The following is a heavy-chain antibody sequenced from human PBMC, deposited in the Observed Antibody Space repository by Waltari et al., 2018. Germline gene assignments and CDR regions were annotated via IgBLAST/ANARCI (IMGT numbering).Heavy chain of an antibody. V-gene: IGHV3-66*02. Sequence: EVQLVESGGALVQPGGSLRPSCAASGFPVRTHYMNWVRQAPGKGLEWFSVIYSDGRTYYIDSVKGRFTISRDNSKNTLYLQMNSLRPEDTAVYYCARSYHYDNGGKAFDHWGQGTLVTVSS. D-gene: IGHD3-22*01. J-gene: IGHJ4*02. CDR1: GFPVRTHY. CDR3: ARSYHYDNGGKAFDH. CDR2: IYSDGRT.